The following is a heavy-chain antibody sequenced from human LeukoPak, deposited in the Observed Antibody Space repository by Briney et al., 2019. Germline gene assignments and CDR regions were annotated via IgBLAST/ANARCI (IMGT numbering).Heavy chain of an antibody. Sequence: GGSLRLSCAASGLTYRNYYFSWVRQAPGKGLEWISYISDDGSYANYADSVRGRFTISRDNAKNSLFLQMNSLRVEDTAVYYCARAMGRGPGGQFDYWGQGTLVTVSS. CDR1: GLTYRNYY. V-gene: IGHV3-11*03. CDR3: ARAMGRGPGGQFDY. D-gene: IGHD3-10*01. CDR2: ISDDGSYA. J-gene: IGHJ4*02.